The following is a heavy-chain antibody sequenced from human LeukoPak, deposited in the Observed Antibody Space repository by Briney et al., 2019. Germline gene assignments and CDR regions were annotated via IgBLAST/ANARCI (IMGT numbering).Heavy chain of an antibody. CDR3: AKTQSGSGWYPESVGPFDY. D-gene: IGHD6-19*01. Sequence: GGSLRLSCAASGFTLSSYAMHWVRQAPGKGLEWVAVISYDGSNKYYADSVKGRFTISRDNSKNTLYLQMNSLRAEDTAVYYCAKTQSGSGWYPESVGPFDYWGQGTLVTVSS. CDR2: ISYDGSNK. CDR1: GFTLSSYA. J-gene: IGHJ4*02. V-gene: IGHV3-30-3*02.